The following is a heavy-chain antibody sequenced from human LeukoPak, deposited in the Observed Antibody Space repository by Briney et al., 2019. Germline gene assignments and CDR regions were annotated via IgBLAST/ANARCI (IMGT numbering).Heavy chain of an antibody. V-gene: IGHV4-59*08. D-gene: IGHD5-24*01. CDR3: ARSRDGYNYYFDY. J-gene: IGHJ4*02. Sequence: SETLSLTCTVSGGSISSYYWSWIRQPPGKGLEWIGYIYYSGSTNYNPSLKSRVTISVDTSKDQFSLKLSSVTAADTTVYYCARSRDGYNYYFDYWGQGTLVTVSS. CDR1: GGSISSYY. CDR2: IYYSGST.